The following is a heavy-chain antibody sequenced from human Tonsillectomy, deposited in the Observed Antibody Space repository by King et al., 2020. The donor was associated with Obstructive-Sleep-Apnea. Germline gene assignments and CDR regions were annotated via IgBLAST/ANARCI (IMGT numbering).Heavy chain of an antibody. V-gene: IGHV4-34*01. CDR3: ARGLLSYDYVWGSYRYRYYFDY. CDR1: GVSFSGYY. D-gene: IGHD3-16*02. J-gene: IGHJ4*02. CDR2: INHSGGT. Sequence: VQLQQWGAGLLKPSETLSLTCAVYGVSFSGYYWIWIRQPPGKGLEWIGEINHSGGTNYNPSLTSRVTISVDTSKNQFSLKLSSVTAADTAVYYCARGLLSYDYVWGSYRYRYYFDYWGQGTLVTVSS.